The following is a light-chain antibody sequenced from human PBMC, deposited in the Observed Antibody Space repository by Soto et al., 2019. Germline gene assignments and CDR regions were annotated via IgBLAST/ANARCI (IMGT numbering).Light chain of an antibody. CDR3: SSYTSNHSYV. J-gene: IGLJ1*01. V-gene: IGLV2-14*01. CDR1: SSDVGANIF. Sequence: QSVLTQPPSASGTPGQRITISCSGTSSDVGANIFVSWHQQHPGKAPKLMIYAVSSRPSGVSYRFSGSKSGNTASLTISGLQAEDEADYYCSSYTSNHSYVFGTGTKLTVL. CDR2: AVS.